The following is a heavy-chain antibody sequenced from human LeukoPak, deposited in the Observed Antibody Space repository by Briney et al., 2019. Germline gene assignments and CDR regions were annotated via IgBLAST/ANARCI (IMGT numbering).Heavy chain of an antibody. J-gene: IGHJ4*02. CDR2: MFYSGSS. Sequence: PSETLSLTCTVSGGSISSSSYYWTWIRQPPGKGLEWIGYMFYSGSSNYNPSLRSRVTISVDTSKNQISLKLSSVTAADTAVYYCARFSRNSSGWIDYWGQGTLVTVSS. D-gene: IGHD6-19*01. V-gene: IGHV4-61*01. CDR3: ARFSRNSSGWIDY. CDR1: GGSISSSSYY.